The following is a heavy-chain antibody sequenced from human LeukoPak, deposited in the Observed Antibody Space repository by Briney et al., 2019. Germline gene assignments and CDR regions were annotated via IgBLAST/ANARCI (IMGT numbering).Heavy chain of an antibody. Sequence: SVKVSCKASGGTFSSYAISWVRQAPGQGLEWMGGIIPIFGTANYAQKFQGRVTITADESTSTAYMDLSSLRSEDTAVYYCARGRMAGTYVFDYWGQGTLVTVSS. V-gene: IGHV1-69*13. D-gene: IGHD6-19*01. CDR3: ARGRMAGTYVFDY. CDR1: GGTFSSYA. J-gene: IGHJ4*02. CDR2: IIPIFGTA.